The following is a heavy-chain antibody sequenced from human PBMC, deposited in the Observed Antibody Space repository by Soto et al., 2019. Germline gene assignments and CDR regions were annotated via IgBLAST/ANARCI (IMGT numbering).Heavy chain of an antibody. CDR3: TRDRLRELVYGY. D-gene: IGHD1-7*01. CDR1: GFTLSTYS. Sequence: EVQLVESGGGLVQPGGSLRLSCAASGFTLSTYSMNWVRQAPGKGLEWVSYISSSSSTIYYADSVKGRFTISRDNAKNSLFLKMNSLRDEDRAVYYCTRDRLRELVYGYWGQGTVVNVSS. V-gene: IGHV3-48*02. CDR2: ISSSSSTI. J-gene: IGHJ4*02.